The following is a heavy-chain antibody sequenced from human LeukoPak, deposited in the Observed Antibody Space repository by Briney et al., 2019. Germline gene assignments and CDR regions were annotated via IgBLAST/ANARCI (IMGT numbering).Heavy chain of an antibody. V-gene: IGHV3-73*01. CDR3: AKAYNINIRGVPPPDY. CDR2: IRSKANSYAT. J-gene: IGHJ4*02. Sequence: LSGGSLRLSCAASGFTFSGSAMHWVRQASGKGLEWVGRIRSKANSYATAYAASVKGRFTISRDDSKNTAYLQMNSLRDEDTALYYCAKAYNINIRGVPPPDYWGQGTLVTVSS. CDR1: GFTFSGSA. D-gene: IGHD3-10*01.